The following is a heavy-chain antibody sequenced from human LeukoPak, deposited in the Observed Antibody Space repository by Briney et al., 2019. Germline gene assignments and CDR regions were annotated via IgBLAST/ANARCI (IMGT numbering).Heavy chain of an antibody. CDR1: GYTFTSYD. CDR3: ARGGAVAGYYYYYYMDV. Sequence: PVASVKVSCKASGYTFTSYDINWVRQATGQGLEWMGWMNPNSGTTGYAHKFQGRVTMTRNTSISTAYMELSSLRSEDTAMYYCARGGAVAGYYYYYYMDVWGKGTTVTVSS. J-gene: IGHJ6*03. CDR2: MNPNSGTT. D-gene: IGHD6-19*01. V-gene: IGHV1-8*01.